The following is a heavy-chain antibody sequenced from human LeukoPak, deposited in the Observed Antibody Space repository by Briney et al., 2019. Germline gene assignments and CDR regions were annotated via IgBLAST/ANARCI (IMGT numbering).Heavy chain of an antibody. D-gene: IGHD3-10*01. J-gene: IGHJ4*02. CDR2: ISAYNGNT. CDR1: GGTFSSYA. CDR3: ARDSDYYGSGSYYY. Sequence: ASVKVSCKASGGTFSSYAISWVRQAPGQGLEWMGWISAYNGNTNYAQKLQGRVTMTTDTSTSTAYMELRSLRSDDTAVYYCARDSDYYGSGSYYYWGQGTLVTVSS. V-gene: IGHV1-18*01.